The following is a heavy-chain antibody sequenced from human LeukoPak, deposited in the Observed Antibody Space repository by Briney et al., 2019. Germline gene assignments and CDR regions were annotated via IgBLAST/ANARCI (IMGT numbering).Heavy chain of an antibody. V-gene: IGHV3-30*18. CDR2: ISYDGSNK. J-gene: IGHJ3*02. CDR3: AKDYYDSPDAFDI. Sequence: GGSLRLSCAASGFTFSSYGMHWVRQAPGKGLEWVAVISYDGSNKYYADSVKGRFTISRDNSKNTLYLQMNSLRAEDTAVYYCAKDYYDSPDAFDIWGQGTMVTVSS. CDR1: GFTFSSYG. D-gene: IGHD3-22*01.